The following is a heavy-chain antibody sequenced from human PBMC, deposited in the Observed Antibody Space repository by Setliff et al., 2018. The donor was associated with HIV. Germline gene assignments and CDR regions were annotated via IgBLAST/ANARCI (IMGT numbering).Heavy chain of an antibody. CDR1: GFIFTHYY. CDR2: ISPNSGDT. J-gene: IGHJ4*02. CDR3: AKGQGPVDY. Sequence: GASVKVSCKASGFIFTHYYIHWVRQAPGQGLEWMGRISPNSGDTQFAQKFQGRVALTRDTSISTAYMELSGLRSDDTAVYYCAKGQGPVDYWGQGTLVTVSS. V-gene: IGHV1-2*06.